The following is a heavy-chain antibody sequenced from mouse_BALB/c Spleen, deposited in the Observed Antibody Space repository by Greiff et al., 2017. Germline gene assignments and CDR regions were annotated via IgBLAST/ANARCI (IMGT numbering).Heavy chain of an antibody. CDR1: GYTFTSYY. V-gene: IGHV1S81*02. J-gene: IGHJ2*01. D-gene: IGHD4-1*01. CDR2: INPSNGGT. Sequence: VQLQQSGAELVKPGASVKLSCKASGYTFTSYYMYWVKQRPGQGLEWIGEINPSNGGTNFNEKFKSKATLTVDKSSSTAYMQLSSPTSEDSAVYNCTRSTNWDFDYWGQGTTLTVSS. CDR3: TRSTNWDFDY.